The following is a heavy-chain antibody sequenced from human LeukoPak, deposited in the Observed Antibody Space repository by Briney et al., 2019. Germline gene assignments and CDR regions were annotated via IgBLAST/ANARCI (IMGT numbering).Heavy chain of an antibody. CDR2: VYYTGST. CDR1: GGSVNTYY. Sequence: SETLSLTCSVSGGSVNTYYWSWIRQPPGKGLEWIGYVYYTGSTNYNPSLKSRVTIFEDKSKNQFSLNLSSVTAADTSVYYCARLVREVSGWGQGTLVTVSS. J-gene: IGHJ4*02. V-gene: IGHV4-59*08. CDR3: ARLVREVSG. D-gene: IGHD6-19*01.